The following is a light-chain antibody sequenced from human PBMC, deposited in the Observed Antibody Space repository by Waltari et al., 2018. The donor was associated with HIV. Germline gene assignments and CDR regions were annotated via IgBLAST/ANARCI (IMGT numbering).Light chain of an antibody. Sequence: AIRMTQSPSPFSASTGDRVPLTCRASQGISSYLAWYQQKPGKAPKLLIYAASTLQSGVPSRFSGSGSGTDFTLTISCLQSEDFATYYCQQYYSYPYTFGQGTKLEIK. V-gene: IGKV1-8*01. CDR3: QQYYSYPYT. CDR1: QGISSY. CDR2: AAS. J-gene: IGKJ2*01.